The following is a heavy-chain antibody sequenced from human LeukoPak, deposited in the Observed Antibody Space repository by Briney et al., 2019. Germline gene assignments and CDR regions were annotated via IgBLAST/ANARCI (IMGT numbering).Heavy chain of an antibody. CDR2: ITSRSDFI. Sequence: GGSLRLSCVGSGFSFSSSNMVWVHQSPGKGLEWVSSITSRSDFIYYAGSLKGRFIVSRDNAKNSLYLQMSSLTAEDTAVYYCATGYCRGGTCFNWFDPWGQGTLVTVSS. D-gene: IGHD2-15*01. V-gene: IGHV3-21*06. J-gene: IGHJ5*02. CDR1: GFSFSSSN. CDR3: ATGYCRGGTCFNWFDP.